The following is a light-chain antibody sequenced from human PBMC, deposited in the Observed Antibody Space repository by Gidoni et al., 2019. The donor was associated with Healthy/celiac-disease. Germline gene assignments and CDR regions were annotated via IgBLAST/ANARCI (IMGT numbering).Light chain of an antibody. V-gene: IGKV3-20*01. J-gene: IGKJ4*01. CDR1: QSVSSSY. CDR2: GAS. Sequence: DIVLTQSPGTLSLSPGERATLSCRASQSVSSSYLAWYQQTPGQAPRLLIYGASSRATGIPDRFSGSGSGTDFTLTISRLEPEDFAVYYCQQYGSSPLTFXGXTKVEIK. CDR3: QQYGSSPLT.